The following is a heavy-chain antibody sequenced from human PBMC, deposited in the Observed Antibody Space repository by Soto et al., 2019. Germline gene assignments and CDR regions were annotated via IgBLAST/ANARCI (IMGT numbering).Heavy chain of an antibody. J-gene: IGHJ4*02. CDR2: ISSSGSSI. Sequence: PGGSLRLSCAASGFTFSSYEMNWVRQAPGKGLEWVSYISSSGSSIYYADSVKGRFTISRDNAKNSLYLQMNSLRAEDTAVYYCVRDSSGYSGYDAFDSWGQGTLVTVSS. CDR3: VRDSSGYSGYDAFDS. CDR1: GFTFSSYE. V-gene: IGHV3-48*03. D-gene: IGHD5-12*01.